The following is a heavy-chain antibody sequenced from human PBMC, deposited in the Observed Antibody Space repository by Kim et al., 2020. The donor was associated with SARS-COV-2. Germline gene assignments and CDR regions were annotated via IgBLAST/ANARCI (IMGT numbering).Heavy chain of an antibody. Sequence: GGSLRLSCAASGFTFTTYAMSWVRQAPGKGLEWVSGLSGNSRSTFYADSVKGRFTISRDNSKNTLFLQMNSLRVEDTALYYCAKQLYSISWYFDYWGQGTLVTVSS. J-gene: IGHJ4*02. CDR2: LSGNSRST. D-gene: IGHD6-13*01. V-gene: IGHV3-23*01. CDR3: AKQLYSISWYFDY. CDR1: GFTFTTYA.